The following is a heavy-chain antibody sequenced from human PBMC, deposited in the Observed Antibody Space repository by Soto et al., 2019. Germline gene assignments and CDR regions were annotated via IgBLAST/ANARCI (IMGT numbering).Heavy chain of an antibody. CDR1: GGSFCGYY. V-gene: IGHV4-34*01. D-gene: IGHD2-2*01. CDR3: VISERVPAAMLRTLRWFDP. CDR2: INHSGST. Sequence: SETLSLTCAVYGGSFCGYYWSWIRQPPGKGLEWIGEINHSGSTNYNPSLKSRVTISVDTSKNQFSLKLSSVTAADTAVYYCVISERVPAAMLRTLRWFDPWGQGTLVTVSS. J-gene: IGHJ5*02.